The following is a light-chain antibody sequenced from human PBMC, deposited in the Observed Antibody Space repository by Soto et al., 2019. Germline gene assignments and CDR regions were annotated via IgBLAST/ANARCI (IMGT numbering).Light chain of an antibody. Sequence: DIVMTQSPDSLAVSLGETATINCKSSQSVLYSPNNKDYIAWYQQKPGQPPKLLIYWASTRESGVPDRVSGSGSGTDFTLTISSLQAEDVAVYYCQQYYSTPYTCGQGTRLEIK. V-gene: IGKV4-1*01. CDR1: QSVLYSPNNKDY. CDR3: QQYYSTPYT. J-gene: IGKJ2*01. CDR2: WAS.